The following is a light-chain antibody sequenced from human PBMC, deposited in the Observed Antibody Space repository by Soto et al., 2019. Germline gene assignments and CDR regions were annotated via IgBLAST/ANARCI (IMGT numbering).Light chain of an antibody. CDR1: QSVARSS. J-gene: IGKJ4*01. V-gene: IGKV3-20*01. CDR2: GAS. Sequence: ENVLTQSPGRLSLSVGERATLSCRASQSVARSSLAWYQQPVGQPPRLFIYGASGRATGVPDKFSGSGSGTIFTLTIERVEAEDFAVYHCHQYATSPLTFGGGTTLEIK. CDR3: HQYATSPLT.